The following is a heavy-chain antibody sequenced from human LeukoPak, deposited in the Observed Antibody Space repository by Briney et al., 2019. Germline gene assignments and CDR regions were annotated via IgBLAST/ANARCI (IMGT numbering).Heavy chain of an antibody. V-gene: IGHV3-11*01. D-gene: IGHD3-9*01. CDR1: GFTFSDYY. CDR2: ISSSGSTI. CDR3: AKGQAWYFDWFAYYYYGMDV. J-gene: IGHJ6*02. Sequence: GGSLRLSCAASGFTFSDYYMSWIRQAPGKGLEWVSYISSSGSTIYYADSVKGRFTISRDNAKNSLYLQMNSLRAEDTAVYYCAKGQAWYFDWFAYYYYGMDVWGQGTTVTVSS.